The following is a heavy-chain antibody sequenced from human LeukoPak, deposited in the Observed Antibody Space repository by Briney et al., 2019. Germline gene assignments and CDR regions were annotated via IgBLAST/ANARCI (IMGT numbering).Heavy chain of an antibody. CDR1: GGSISSGDYY. CDR3: ARTSLGGAWFDP. V-gene: IGHV4-30-4*08. CDR2: IYYNGST. Sequence: PSETLSLTCTVSGGSISSGDYYWSWIRQPPGKGLEWIRYIYYNGSTYYNPSLKSRVTISVDTSKNQFSLKLSSVTAADTAVYYCARTSLGGAWFDPWGQGTLVTVSS. J-gene: IGHJ5*02. D-gene: IGHD3-10*01.